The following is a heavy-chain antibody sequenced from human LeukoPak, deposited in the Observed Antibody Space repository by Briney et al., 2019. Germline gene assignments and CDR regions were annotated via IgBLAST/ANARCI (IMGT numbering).Heavy chain of an antibody. V-gene: IGHV3-7*05. J-gene: IGHJ6*02. CDR3: VRDGPGGIEARKRYYGMDV. Sequence: PGGPLRLSCAASGFTFIIYWMSWVRQAPGKGLEWVASINQDGSEKYYVDSVKGRCTISRDNAKTSLYLQMSSLRAEDAAAYYCVRDGPGGIEARKRYYGMDVWGQGTTVSVSS. CDR1: GFTFIIYW. CDR2: INQDGSEK. D-gene: IGHD6-6*01.